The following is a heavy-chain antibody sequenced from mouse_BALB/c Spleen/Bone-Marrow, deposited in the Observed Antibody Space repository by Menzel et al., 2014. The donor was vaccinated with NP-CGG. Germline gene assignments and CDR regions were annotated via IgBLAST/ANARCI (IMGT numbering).Heavy chain of an antibody. CDR3: AGYYDYRYYAMDY. D-gene: IGHD2-4*01. CDR2: ISYSGST. CDR1: GYSITSDYA. J-gene: IGHJ4*01. V-gene: IGHV3-2*02. Sequence: EVMLVESGPGLVKPSQSLSLTCTVTGYSITSDYAWNWIRQFPGNKLEWMGYISYSGSTSYNPSLKSRTSITRDTSKNQFFLQLNSVTTEDTATYYCAGYYDYRYYAMDYWGQGTSVTVSS.